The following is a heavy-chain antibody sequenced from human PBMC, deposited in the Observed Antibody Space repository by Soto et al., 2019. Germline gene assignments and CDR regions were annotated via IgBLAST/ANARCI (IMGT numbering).Heavy chain of an antibody. D-gene: IGHD4-4*01. CDR1: GGSVSSSSDY. Sequence: SETLSLTCTVSGGSVSSSSDYWSWIRQPPGKGLEWIGYIYYSGSTSYNPSLKSRVTISVDTSRNQFSPKLSSVTAADTAVYYCARVPLSTEVINFWGQGTLVTVSS. J-gene: IGHJ4*02. V-gene: IGHV4-61*01. CDR3: ARVPLSTEVINF. CDR2: IYYSGST.